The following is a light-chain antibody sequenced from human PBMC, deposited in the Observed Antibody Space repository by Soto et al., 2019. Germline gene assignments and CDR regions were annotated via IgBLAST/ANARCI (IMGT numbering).Light chain of an antibody. J-gene: IGKJ5*01. CDR2: GIS. Sequence: EIVMTQSPSTLSVSPGERATLSWRASQSVSSNLAWYQQKPGQAPRLLIYGISKRATDIPDRFSGSGYGTEFNLTISSLQTEDFATYYCQQHGQWPITFGQGTRLEIK. CDR1: QSVSSN. CDR3: QQHGQWPIT. V-gene: IGKV3D-15*01.